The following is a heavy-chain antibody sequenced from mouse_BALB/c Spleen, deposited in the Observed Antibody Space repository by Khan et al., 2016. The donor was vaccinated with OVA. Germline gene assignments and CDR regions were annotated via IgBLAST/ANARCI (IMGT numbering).Heavy chain of an antibody. V-gene: IGHV2-6-4*01. Sequence: QVQLKQSGPGLVAPSQSLSITCTVSGFSLSRYNIHWVRQTPGKGLEWLGMIWGGGGTDYNSTLKIRLSISKDNSKSQVVLKMNNLQTDDTAMCYCARAYYRYDGYYAMDYWGQGTSVTVSS. CDR2: IWGGGGT. D-gene: IGHD2-14*01. CDR3: ARAYYRYDGYYAMDY. CDR1: GFSLSRYN. J-gene: IGHJ4*01.